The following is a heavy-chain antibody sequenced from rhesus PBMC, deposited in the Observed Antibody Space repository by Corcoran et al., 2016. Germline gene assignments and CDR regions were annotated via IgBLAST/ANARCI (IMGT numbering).Heavy chain of an antibody. CDR3: ARVPSSGGLIVRVLLFDV. D-gene: IGHD2-2*01. V-gene: IGHV4-81*01. CDR2: IDGNRAGT. CDR1: GGSISGYY. J-gene: IGHJ5-1*01. Sequence: QVQLQESGPGLVKPSETLSLTCTVSGGSISGYYWSWIRQPPGKGLEWIGNIDGNRAGTNYNPSLKSRVTSSKDTSKNQFSLKLSSVTAADTAVYYCARVPSSGGLIVRVLLFDVWGPGVLVTVSS.